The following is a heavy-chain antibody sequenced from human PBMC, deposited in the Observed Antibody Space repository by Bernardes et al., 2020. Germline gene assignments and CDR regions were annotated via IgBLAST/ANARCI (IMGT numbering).Heavy chain of an antibody. D-gene: IGHD4-4*01. Sequence: SVPTLVKPTQTLTLTCTFSGFSLSTSGVGVGWIRQPPGKALEWLALIYWNDDKRYSPSLKSRLTITKDTSKNQVVLTMTNMDPVDTATYYCAHSRGGNGYSDFDYWGQGTLVTVSS. CDR1: GFSLSTSGVG. V-gene: IGHV2-5*01. J-gene: IGHJ4*02. CDR2: IYWNDDK. CDR3: AHSRGGNGYSDFDY.